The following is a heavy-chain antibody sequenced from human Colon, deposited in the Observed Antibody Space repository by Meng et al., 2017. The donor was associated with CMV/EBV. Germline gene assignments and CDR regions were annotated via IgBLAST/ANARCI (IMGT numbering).Heavy chain of an antibody. D-gene: IGHD1-1*01. CDR2: VYYSGSA. CDR3: ARGIGHASNNSHDY. J-gene: IGHJ4*02. Sequence: GSLRLSCTVSGDSIRSYYWSWIRQPPGKGLGWTGHVYYSGSATYSPSLRSRITISVDTSKNHISLNLRSVTAADTAMYFCARGIGHASNNSHDYWGQGTVVTVSS. V-gene: IGHV4-59*01. CDR1: GDSIRSYY.